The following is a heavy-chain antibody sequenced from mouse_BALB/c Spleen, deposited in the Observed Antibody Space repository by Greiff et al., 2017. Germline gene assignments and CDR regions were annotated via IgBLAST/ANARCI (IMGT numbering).Heavy chain of an antibody. J-gene: IGHJ3*01. CDR1: GYTFTSYW. V-gene: IGHV1-7*01. CDR2: INPSTGYT. Sequence: VQLVESGAELAKPGASVRMSCKASGYTFTSYWMHWVKQRPGQGLEWIGYINPSTGYTEYNQKFKDKATLTADKSSSTAYMQLSSLTSEDSAVYYCASGGAWFAYWGQGTLVTVSA. CDR3: ASGGAWFAY.